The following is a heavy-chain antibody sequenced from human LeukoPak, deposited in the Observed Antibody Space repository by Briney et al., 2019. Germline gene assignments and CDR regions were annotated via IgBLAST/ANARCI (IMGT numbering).Heavy chain of an antibody. J-gene: IGHJ4*02. Sequence: SQTLSLTCTVSGGPISSGDYYWSWIRQPPGKGLEWIGYIYYSGSTYYNPSLKSRVTISVDTSKNQFSLKLSSVTAADTAVYYCASLHYYDSSGYYNWGQGTLVTVSS. CDR2: IYYSGST. V-gene: IGHV4-30-4*01. CDR1: GGPISSGDYY. CDR3: ASLHYYDSSGYYN. D-gene: IGHD3-22*01.